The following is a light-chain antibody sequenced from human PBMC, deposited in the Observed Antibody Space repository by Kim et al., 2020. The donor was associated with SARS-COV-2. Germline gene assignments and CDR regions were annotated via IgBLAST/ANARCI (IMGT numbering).Light chain of an antibody. Sequence: PGGPVTLDGASSTGAVNSVRYTNWFQQRPGQVHRAMIYRTSNKHSWTPARFSGSLLGGTAALTLSGVQPEDEAEYYCLLYCGSTWVFGGGTQLTVL. CDR3: LLYCGSTWV. J-gene: IGLJ3*02. CDR1: TGAVNSVRY. CDR2: RTS. V-gene: IGLV7-43*01.